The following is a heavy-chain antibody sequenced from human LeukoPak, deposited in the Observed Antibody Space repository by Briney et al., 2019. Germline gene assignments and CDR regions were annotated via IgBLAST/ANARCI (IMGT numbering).Heavy chain of an antibody. V-gene: IGHV1-69*04. Sequence: SSVKVSCKASGGTVSSYAINWVRQAPGQGLEWMGRIIAIFCIANYAQKFQGRVTITADKSTSTAYMQLSSLRSADTAVYYCARMCPDIVVVPAAAPSYWFDPWGQGTLVTVSS. D-gene: IGHD2-2*01. CDR2: IIAIFCIA. CDR3: ARMCPDIVVVPAAAPSYWFDP. CDR1: GGTVSSYA. J-gene: IGHJ5*02.